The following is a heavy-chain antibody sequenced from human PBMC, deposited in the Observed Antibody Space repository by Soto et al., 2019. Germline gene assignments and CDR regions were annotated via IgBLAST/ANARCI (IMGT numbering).Heavy chain of an antibody. Sequence: QLQLQESGSGLVKPSQTLSLTCAVSGGSISSGGYSWGWIRQPPGKGLEWIGYINHSRTTYYNPSLKRRVTISVDRAKNEFSLKPSSATAAHAAVYYCARDPTPWGKGTRFTVSS. J-gene: IGHJ4*02. D-gene: IGHD2-15*01. CDR2: INHSRTT. V-gene: IGHV4-30-2*01. CDR3: ARDPTP. CDR1: GGSISSGGYS.